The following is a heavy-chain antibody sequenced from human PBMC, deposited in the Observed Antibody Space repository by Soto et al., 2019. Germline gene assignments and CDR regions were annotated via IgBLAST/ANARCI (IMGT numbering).Heavy chain of an antibody. V-gene: IGHV3-74*01. CDR2: INSDGSST. CDR1: GFTFSSYW. CDR3: ASSYYDFWSAADRGWFDP. D-gene: IGHD3-3*01. Sequence: EVQLVESGGGLVQPGGSLRLSCAASGFTFSSYWMHWVRQAPGKGLVWVSRINSDGSSTSYADSVKGRFTISRDNAKNTLYLQMNSLRAEDTAVYYCASSYYDFWSAADRGWFDPWGQGTLVTVSS. J-gene: IGHJ5*02.